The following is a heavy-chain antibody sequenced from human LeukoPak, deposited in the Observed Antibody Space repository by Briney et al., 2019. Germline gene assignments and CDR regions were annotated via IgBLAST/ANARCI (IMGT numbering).Heavy chain of an antibody. CDR3: ANPFGDRLPNY. D-gene: IGHD3-10*01. J-gene: IGHJ4*02. Sequence: PGGSLRLSCAASGFTVSSNYMSWVRQAPGKGLEGVSAISGSGGSTYYADSVKGRFTISRDNSKNTLYLQMNSLRAEDTAVYYCANPFGDRLPNYWGQGTLVTVSS. CDR2: ISGSGGST. V-gene: IGHV3-23*01. CDR1: GFTVSSNY.